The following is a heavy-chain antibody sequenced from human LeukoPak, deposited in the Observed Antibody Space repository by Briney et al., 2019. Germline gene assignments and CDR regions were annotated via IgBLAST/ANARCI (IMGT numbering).Heavy chain of an antibody. CDR3: AKDRIPDGKYSIDF. J-gene: IGHJ4*02. Sequence: PGGSLRLSCAASGFTFSTCAMNWVRQAPGKGLEWVSVIVGNGGGIHYADSVKGRFTISRDNSKNTLYLQMNSLRAEDTAVYYCAKDRIPDGKYSIDFWGQGTLATVSS. V-gene: IGHV3-23*01. CDR2: IVGNGGGI. D-gene: IGHD5-24*01. CDR1: GFTFSTCA.